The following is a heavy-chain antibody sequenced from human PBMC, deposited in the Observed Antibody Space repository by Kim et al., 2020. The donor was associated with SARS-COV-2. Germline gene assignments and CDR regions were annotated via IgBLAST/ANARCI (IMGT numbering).Heavy chain of an antibody. CDR2: IIPIFGTA. CDR3: AREGIGGPKWLRFSV. J-gene: IGHJ4*02. Sequence: SVKVSCKASGGTFSSYAISWVRQAPGQGLEWMGGIIPIFGTANYAQKFQGRVTITADESTSTAYMELSSLRSEDTAVYYCAREGIGGPKWLRFSVWGQGTLVTVSS. D-gene: IGHD5-12*01. CDR1: GGTFSSYA. V-gene: IGHV1-69*13.